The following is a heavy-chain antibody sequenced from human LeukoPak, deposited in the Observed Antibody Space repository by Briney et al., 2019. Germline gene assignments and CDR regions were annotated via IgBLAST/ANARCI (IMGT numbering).Heavy chain of an antibody. J-gene: IGHJ4*02. D-gene: IGHD2-15*01. CDR2: FDPEDGET. CDR1: GYTLTELS. V-gene: IGHV1-24*01. Sequence: ASVKVSCKVSGYTLTELSMHWVRQAPGKGLEWMGGFDPEDGETIYAQKFQGRVTMTEDTSTDTSYMELSSLRSEDTAVYYCATFFEVVAATPFDYWGQGTLVTVSS. CDR3: ATFFEVVAATPFDY.